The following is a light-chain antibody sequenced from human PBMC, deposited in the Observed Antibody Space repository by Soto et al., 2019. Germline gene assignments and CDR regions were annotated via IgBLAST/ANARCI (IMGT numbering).Light chain of an antibody. CDR3: QHYGRPVWT. Sequence: EVVVTQSPGTLSLSPGERATLSCRASESVNSAYVAWYQHKSGRAPRLLIYGASSGSAGIPDRFRGSGSGTDFTLTITRLEPEDFAVYYCQHYGRPVWTFGQGTRVEVK. J-gene: IGKJ1*01. V-gene: IGKV3-20*01. CDR1: ESVNSAY. CDR2: GAS.